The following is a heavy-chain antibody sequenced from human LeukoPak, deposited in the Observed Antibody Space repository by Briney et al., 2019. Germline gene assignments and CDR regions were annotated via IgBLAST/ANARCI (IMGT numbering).Heavy chain of an antibody. CDR3: AKVSYYDFWRVPFDY. V-gene: IGHV3-23*01. J-gene: IGHJ4*02. D-gene: IGHD3-3*01. Sequence: GGSLRLSCAASGFTFSSYAMSWVRQAPGKGLEWVSAISGSDGSTYYADSVKGRFTISRDNSKNTLYLQMNSLRAEDTAVYYRAKVSYYDFWRVPFDYWGQGTLVTVSS. CDR2: ISGSDGST. CDR1: GFTFSSYA.